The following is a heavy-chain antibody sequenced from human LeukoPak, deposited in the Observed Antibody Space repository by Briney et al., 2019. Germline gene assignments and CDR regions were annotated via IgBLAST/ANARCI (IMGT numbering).Heavy chain of an antibody. CDR3: AKAGSSWPADY. CDR1: RVFFSTWG. J-gene: IGHJ4*02. CDR2: ISGSGSIT. D-gene: IGHD6-13*01. V-gene: IGHV3-23*01. Sequence: PGCSLRLSRPAPRVFFSTWGMAWVYIAPGAGLEWVSAISGSGSITYYADSVKGRFTISRDNSRNTLYLQMNTLRAEDTALYYCAKAGSSWPADYWGQGTLVTVSS.